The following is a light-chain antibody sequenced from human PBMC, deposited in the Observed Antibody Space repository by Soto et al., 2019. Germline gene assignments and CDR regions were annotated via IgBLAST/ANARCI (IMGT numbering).Light chain of an antibody. V-gene: IGLV1-40*01. Sequence: QSVLTQPPSVSGAPGQRVTISCTGSSSNIGAGYDVHWYQQLPGTAPKLLIYGNSNRPSGVPVRFSGSKSGTSASLAITGLQAEDEADDYCQSYDSSLSGVVFGGGTKVTVL. J-gene: IGLJ2*01. CDR1: SSNIGAGYD. CDR2: GNS. CDR3: QSYDSSLSGVV.